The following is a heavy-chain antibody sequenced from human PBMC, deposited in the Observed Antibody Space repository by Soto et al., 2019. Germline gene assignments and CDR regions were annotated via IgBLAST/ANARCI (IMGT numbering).Heavy chain of an antibody. CDR3: ARQWVAGYFDY. V-gene: IGHV4-59*08. CDR2: IYYSGST. J-gene: IGHJ4*02. Sequence: LRWTVSGGSIIGYYWSWIRQPPGKGLEWIGYIYYSGSTNYNPSLKSRVTISVDTSKNQFSLKLSSVTAADTAVYYCARQWVAGYFDYWGQGTLVTVSS. D-gene: IGHD6-19*01. CDR1: GGSIIGYY.